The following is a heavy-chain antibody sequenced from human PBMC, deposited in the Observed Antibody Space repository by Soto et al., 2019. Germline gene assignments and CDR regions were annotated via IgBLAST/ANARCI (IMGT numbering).Heavy chain of an antibody. D-gene: IGHD2-21*02. J-gene: IGHJ6*02. CDR1: GGTFSSYA. Sequence: QVQLVQSGAEVKKPGSSVKVSCKASGGTFSSYAISWVRQAPGQGLEWRGGIIPIFGTANYAQKFQGRVTITADESTSTAYMELSSLRSEDTAVYYCASAYWGGDCYSTGYYGMDVWGQGTTVTVSS. V-gene: IGHV1-69*01. CDR3: ASAYWGGDCYSTGYYGMDV. CDR2: IIPIFGTA.